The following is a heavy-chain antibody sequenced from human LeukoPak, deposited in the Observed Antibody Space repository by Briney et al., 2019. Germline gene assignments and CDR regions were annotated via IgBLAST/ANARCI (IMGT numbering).Heavy chain of an antibody. V-gene: IGHV3-15*01. CDR1: GFTFTRAW. J-gene: IGHJ4*02. D-gene: IGHD3-22*01. Sequence: GGSLRLSCAASGFTFTRAWMSWVRQAPGKGMEWVARFKSQPAGGTRDYAAPVKGRFTISRDNSKNTLYLQMNSLRAEDTAVYYCAKDSSSGSRAGYWGQGTLVTVSS. CDR3: AKDSSSGSRAGY. CDR2: FKSQPAGGTR.